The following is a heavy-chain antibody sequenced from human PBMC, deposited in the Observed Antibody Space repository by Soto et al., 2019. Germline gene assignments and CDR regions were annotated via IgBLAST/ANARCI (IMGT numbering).Heavy chain of an antibody. CDR3: ARESFYDSSGYFRYFDF. CDR2: IWYDGSNK. Sequence: QVQLVESGGGVVQPGRSLRLSCAASGFTFSSYGMHWVRQAPGKGLEWVAVIWYDGSNKYYADSVKGRFTISRDNSKNTLYLQMNSLRAEDTAVYYCARESFYDSSGYFRYFDFWGQGTLVTVSS. CDR1: GFTFSSYG. V-gene: IGHV3-33*01. D-gene: IGHD3-22*01. J-gene: IGHJ4*02.